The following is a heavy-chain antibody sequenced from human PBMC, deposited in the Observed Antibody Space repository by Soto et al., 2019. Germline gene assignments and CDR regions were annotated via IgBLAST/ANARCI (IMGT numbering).Heavy chain of an antibody. V-gene: IGHV1-46*01. J-gene: IGHJ4*02. Sequence: HVQLVPSGVVVKKPGASVKVSCKASGYTFISYYMHWVRQAPGQGLEWMGIINPSGGSTSYAQKFQGRVTMTRDTSTSTVYMELSSLRSEDTAVYYCTRRSSSTGYFDYWGQGTLVTVSS. D-gene: IGHD6-6*01. CDR2: INPSGGST. CDR3: TRRSSSTGYFDY. CDR1: GYTFISYY.